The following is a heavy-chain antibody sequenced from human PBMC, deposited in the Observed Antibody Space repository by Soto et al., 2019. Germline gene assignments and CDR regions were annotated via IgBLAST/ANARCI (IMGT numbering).Heavy chain of an antibody. CDR3: ARDGLGSGSYYNRPPSTYGMDV. D-gene: IGHD3-10*01. Sequence: GASVKVSCKASGYTFTSYYIHWVRQAPGQGLEWMGIINPSGGSTSYAQKFQGRVTMTRDTSTTTIYMELSSLRSEDTAVYYCARDGLGSGSYYNRPPSTYGMDVWGQGTTVTVSS. J-gene: IGHJ6*02. V-gene: IGHV1-46*01. CDR2: INPSGGST. CDR1: GYTFTSYY.